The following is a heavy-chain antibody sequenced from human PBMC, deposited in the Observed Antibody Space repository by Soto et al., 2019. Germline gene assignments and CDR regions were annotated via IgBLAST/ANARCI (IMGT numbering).Heavy chain of an antibody. CDR1: GYTFTSYA. CDR2: INAGNGNT. J-gene: IGHJ6*02. Sequence: ASVWVSCKASGYTFTSYAMHWVRQAPGQRLEWMGWINAGNGNTKYSQKFQGRVTITRDTSASPAYMELSSLRSEDTAVYYCARVKYSSSWYSHCYYYGMDVWGQGTTVTVSS. V-gene: IGHV1-3*01. CDR3: ARVKYSSSWYSHCYYYGMDV. D-gene: IGHD6-13*01.